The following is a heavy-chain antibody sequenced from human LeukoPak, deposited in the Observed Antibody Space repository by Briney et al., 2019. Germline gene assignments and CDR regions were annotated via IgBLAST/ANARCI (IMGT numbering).Heavy chain of an antibody. CDR1: GGSITSSSYY. V-gene: IGHV4-39*01. J-gene: IGHJ4*02. Sequence: SETLSLTCTVSGGSITSSSYYWGWIRQPPGKGLEWVGSIYYSGNTYYSPSLKSRVTISVDTSKSQLSLKLSSVTAADTAVYYCARLWSGYRPPDYWGQGTLDTVSS. CDR3: ARLWSGYRPPDY. CDR2: IYYSGNT. D-gene: IGHD3-3*01.